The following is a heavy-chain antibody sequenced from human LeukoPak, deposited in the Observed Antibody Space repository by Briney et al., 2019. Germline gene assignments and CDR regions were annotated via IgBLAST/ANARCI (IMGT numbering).Heavy chain of an antibody. D-gene: IGHD3-10*01. CDR2: IGGRDGST. CDR1: GFSFSSYG. Sequence: GGSLRLSCAASGFSFSSYGMSWVRQAPGKGLEWVSAIGGRDGSTYYADSVKGRFTISRDNSKNTLYVQMNSLRAEDTAVYYCAKGHYYGSGSLDYWGQGTLVTVSS. J-gene: IGHJ4*02. CDR3: AKGHYYGSGSLDY. V-gene: IGHV3-23*01.